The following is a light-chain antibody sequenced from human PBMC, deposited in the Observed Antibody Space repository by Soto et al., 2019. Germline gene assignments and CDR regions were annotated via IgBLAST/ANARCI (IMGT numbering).Light chain of an antibody. CDR2: LNSDGSH. J-gene: IGLJ2*01. Sequence: QPVLTQLPSASASLGASVKLTCTLSSGHSNYAIAWHQQQPEKGPRFLMKLNSDGSHSKGDGIPDRFSGSSSGAERYLTISTLQSEDEADYYCQTWVTGIHIFGGGTKLTVL. CDR3: QTWVTGIHI. CDR1: SGHSNYA. V-gene: IGLV4-69*01.